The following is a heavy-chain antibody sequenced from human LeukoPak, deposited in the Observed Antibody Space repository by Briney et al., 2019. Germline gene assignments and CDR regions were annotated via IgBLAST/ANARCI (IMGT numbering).Heavy chain of an antibody. CDR1: GGSMSSGGYF. Sequence: PSETLSLTCTVSGGSMSSGGYFWTWIRQHPGKGLEWIGYIYYSGNTYYNPSRKSRVTISVDTSKNHFSLRLSSLTAADTAGECCTREVSGYYFHVDYWGQGTLVTVSS. CDR3: TREVSGYYFHVDY. D-gene: IGHD3-22*01. V-gene: IGHV4-31*03. CDR2: IYYSGNT. J-gene: IGHJ4*02.